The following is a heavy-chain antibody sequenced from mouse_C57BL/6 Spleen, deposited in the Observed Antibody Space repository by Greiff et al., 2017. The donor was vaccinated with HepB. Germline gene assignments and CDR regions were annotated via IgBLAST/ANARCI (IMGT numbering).Heavy chain of an antibody. CDR3: ARQSLYYGSSYDAMDY. Sequence: VKLQQPGAELVRPGTSVKLSCKASGYTFTSYWMHWVKQRPGQGLEWIGVIDPSDSYTNYNQKFKGKATLTVDTSSSTAYMQLSSLTSEDSAVYYCARQSLYYGSSYDAMDYWGQGTSVTVSS. V-gene: IGHV1-59*01. CDR1: GYTFTSYW. D-gene: IGHD1-1*01. J-gene: IGHJ4*01. CDR2: IDPSDSYT.